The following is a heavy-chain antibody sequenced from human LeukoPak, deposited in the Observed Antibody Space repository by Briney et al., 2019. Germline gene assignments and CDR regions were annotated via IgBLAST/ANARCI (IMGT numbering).Heavy chain of an antibody. Sequence: PGGSLRLSCAASGFTFSSYEMNWVRQAPGKGLEWVSYISSSGSTIYYADSVKGRFTISRDNAKNSLYLQMNSLRAEDTAVYYWARGHFGVGPHASTGMDVWGQGTTVTVSS. CDR2: ISSSGSTI. V-gene: IGHV3-48*03. J-gene: IGHJ6*02. CDR1: GFTFSSYE. CDR3: ARGHFGVGPHASTGMDV. D-gene: IGHD4/OR15-4a*01.